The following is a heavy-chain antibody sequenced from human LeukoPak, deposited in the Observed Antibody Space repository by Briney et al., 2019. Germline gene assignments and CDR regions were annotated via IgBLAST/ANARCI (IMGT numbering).Heavy chain of an antibody. J-gene: IGHJ4*02. V-gene: IGHV1-18*01. CDR1: GYTFTSYG. Sequence: ASVKVSCKASGYTFTSYGISWVRQAPGQGLEWMGWISAYNGNTNYAQKLQGRVTMTTDKSTSTAYMELSSLRSEDTAVYYCARSPDILTGEKFDYWGQGTLVTVSS. CDR2: ISAYNGNT. CDR3: ARSPDILTGEKFDY. D-gene: IGHD3-9*01.